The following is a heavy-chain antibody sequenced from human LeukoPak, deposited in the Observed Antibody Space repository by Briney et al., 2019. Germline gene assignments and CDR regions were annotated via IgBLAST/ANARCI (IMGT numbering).Heavy chain of an antibody. J-gene: IGHJ4*02. CDR3: ARGRGSSSSGSDY. Sequence: SETLSLTCAVSGGSISSSNWWSWVRQPPGKGLEWIGEINHSGSTNYNPSLKSRVTISVDTSKNQFSLKLSSVTAADTAVYYCARGRGSSSSGSDYWGQGTLVTVSS. CDR2: INHSGST. D-gene: IGHD6-6*01. CDR1: GGSISSSNW. V-gene: IGHV4-4*02.